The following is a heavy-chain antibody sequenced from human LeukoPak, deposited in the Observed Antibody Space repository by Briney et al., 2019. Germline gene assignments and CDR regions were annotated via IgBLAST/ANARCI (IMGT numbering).Heavy chain of an antibody. J-gene: IGHJ5*02. V-gene: IGHV3-7*01. CDR3: ARDLGDGSGGDWFDP. D-gene: IGHD3-10*01. CDR1: GFTFSSYW. Sequence: GGSLRLSCAASGFTFSSYWMSWVRQAPGKGLEWVANIKQDGSEKYYVDSVKGRFTISRDNAKNSLYLQMNSLRAEDTAVYYCARDLGDGSGGDWFDPWGQGTLVTVSS. CDR2: IKQDGSEK.